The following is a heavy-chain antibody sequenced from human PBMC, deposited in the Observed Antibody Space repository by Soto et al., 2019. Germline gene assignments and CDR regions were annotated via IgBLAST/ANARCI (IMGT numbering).Heavy chain of an antibody. D-gene: IGHD3-22*01. V-gene: IGHV1-69*06. CDR1: GYTFTSYD. CDR3: ARDGNLANYYDSSGYYYYYGMDV. Sequence: SVKVSCKASGYTFTSYDINWVRQATGQGLEWMGGIIPIFGTANYAQKFQGRDTITADKSTSTAYMELSSLRSEDTAVYYCARDGNLANYYDSSGYYYYYGMDVWGQGTTVTVSS. J-gene: IGHJ6*02. CDR2: IIPIFGTA.